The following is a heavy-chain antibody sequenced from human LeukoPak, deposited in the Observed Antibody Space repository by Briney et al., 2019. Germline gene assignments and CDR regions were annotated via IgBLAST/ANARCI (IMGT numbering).Heavy chain of an antibody. V-gene: IGHV1-18*01. CDR2: ISANNGST. J-gene: IGHJ3*02. Sequence: ASVKVSCKASGFIFTSYGITWVRQAPGQGLEWMGWISANNGSTNDVQKFQGRVTMTTDTSTTTAYMELRSLRSDDTAVYYCARDVTPMIPGDAFDIWGQGTMVTVSS. CDR3: ARDVTPMIPGDAFDI. D-gene: IGHD3-22*01. CDR1: GFIFTSYG.